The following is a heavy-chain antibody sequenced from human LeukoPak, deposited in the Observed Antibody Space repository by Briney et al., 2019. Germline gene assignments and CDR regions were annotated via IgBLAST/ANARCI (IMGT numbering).Heavy chain of an antibody. J-gene: IGHJ4*02. Sequence: GESLKISCKGSGYSFTSYWIGWVRQMPGKGLEWMGIIYPGDSDTRYSPSFQGQVTISADKSISTAYLQWSSLKALDTAMYYCARLLMYYDILTGYHYILDYWGQGTLVTVSS. D-gene: IGHD3-9*01. V-gene: IGHV5-51*01. CDR2: IYPGDSDT. CDR1: GYSFTSYW. CDR3: ARLLMYYDILTGYHYILDY.